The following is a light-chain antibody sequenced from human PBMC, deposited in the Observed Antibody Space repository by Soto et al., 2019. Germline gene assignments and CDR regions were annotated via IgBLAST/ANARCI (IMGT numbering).Light chain of an antibody. CDR3: QKYSSVIT. Sequence: DIPMTQSPSSLSASVGDRVTITCRASQGISNFLAWYQQKPGKVPKLLISAASTLQSGVPSRLSGSGSGTDFTLTITSLQPEDVATYYCQKYSSVITGGQGTRRESK. CDR1: QGISNF. J-gene: IGKJ5*01. CDR2: AAS. V-gene: IGKV1-27*01.